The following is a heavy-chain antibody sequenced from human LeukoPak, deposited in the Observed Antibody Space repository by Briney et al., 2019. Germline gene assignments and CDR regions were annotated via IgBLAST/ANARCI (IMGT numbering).Heavy chain of an antibody. CDR3: ARNYGDPGNWFDP. V-gene: IGHV4-39*07. CDR1: GGSISSSSYY. CDR2: IYYSGST. D-gene: IGHD4-17*01. Sequence: SETLSLTCTVSGGSISSSSYYWDWIRQPPGKGLEWIGTIYYSGSTYYNPSLKSRVTISVDTSKNQFSLKLSSVTAADTAVYYCARNYGDPGNWFDPWGQGTLVTVSS. J-gene: IGHJ5*02.